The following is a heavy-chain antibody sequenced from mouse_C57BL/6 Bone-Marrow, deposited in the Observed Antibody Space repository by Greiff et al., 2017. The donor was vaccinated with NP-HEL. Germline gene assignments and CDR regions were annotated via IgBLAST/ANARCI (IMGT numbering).Heavy chain of an antibody. CDR2: IDPENGDT. CDR3: TGSSSCFDY. D-gene: IGHD1-1*01. Sequence: EVKLQESGAELVRPGASVKLSCTASGFNIKDDYMHWVKQRPEQGLEWIGWIDPENGDTEYASKFQGKATITADTSSNTAYLQLSSLTSEDTAVYYCTGSSSCFDYWGQGTTLTVSS. CDR1: GFNIKDDY. J-gene: IGHJ2*01. V-gene: IGHV14-4*01.